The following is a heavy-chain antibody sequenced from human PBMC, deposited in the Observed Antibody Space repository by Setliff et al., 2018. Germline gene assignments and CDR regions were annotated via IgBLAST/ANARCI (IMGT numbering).Heavy chain of an antibody. Sequence: ASVKVSCKASGYTFSNYGVNWVRQAPGQGLEWMGWVTVYNGNTKYAQNLQGRLTLTTDISTSTAYMELGCLTTDDTAVYYCARVESMVRGKNILRHFDYWGQGIQVTVSS. V-gene: IGHV1-18*01. CDR1: GYTFSNYG. J-gene: IGHJ4*02. D-gene: IGHD3-10*01. CDR3: ARVESMVRGKNILRHFDY. CDR2: VTVYNGNT.